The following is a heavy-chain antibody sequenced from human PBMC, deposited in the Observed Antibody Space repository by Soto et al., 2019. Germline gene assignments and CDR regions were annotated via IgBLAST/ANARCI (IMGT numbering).Heavy chain of an antibody. J-gene: IGHJ6*02. CDR3: ARAHGSYFYYYGMDV. Sequence: QVQLQQWGAGLLKPSETLSLTCAVYGESFSGYYWCWIRQPPGKGLEWIGKIDHSGSTNYNPSLKSRVTISVDTSKNQFSLKLSSVIAADTAVYYCARAHGSYFYYYGMDVWSQGTTVTVSS. V-gene: IGHV4-34*01. CDR2: IDHSGST. CDR1: GESFSGYY. D-gene: IGHD1-1*01.